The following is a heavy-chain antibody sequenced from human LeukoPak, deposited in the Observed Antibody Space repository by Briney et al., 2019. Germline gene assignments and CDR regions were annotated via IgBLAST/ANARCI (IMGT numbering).Heavy chain of an antibody. CDR1: GYTLTELS. CDR3: ATRSRVGAFNWFDP. J-gene: IGHJ5*02. V-gene: IGHV1-24*01. D-gene: IGHD1-26*01. CDR2: FDPEDGET. Sequence: ASVKVSCKVSGYTLTELSMHWVRQAPGKGLEWMGGFDPEDGETIYAQKFQGRVTMTEDTSTDTAYMELSSLRSEDTAVYYCATRSRVGAFNWFDPWGQGTLVTVSS.